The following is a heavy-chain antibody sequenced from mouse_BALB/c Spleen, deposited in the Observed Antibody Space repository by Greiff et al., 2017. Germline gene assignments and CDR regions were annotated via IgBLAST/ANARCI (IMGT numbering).Heavy chain of an antibody. V-gene: IGHV6-6*02. CDR2: IRLKSNNYAT. D-gene: IGHD4-1*01. CDR3: TRPLTGRYFDY. Sequence: EVQLVESGGGLVQPGGSMKLSCVASGFTFSNYWMNWVRQSPEKGLEWVAEIRLKSNNYATHYAESVKGRFTISRDDSKSSVYLQMNNLRAEDTGIYYCTRPLTGRYFDYWGQGTTLTVSS. J-gene: IGHJ2*01. CDR1: GFTFSNYW.